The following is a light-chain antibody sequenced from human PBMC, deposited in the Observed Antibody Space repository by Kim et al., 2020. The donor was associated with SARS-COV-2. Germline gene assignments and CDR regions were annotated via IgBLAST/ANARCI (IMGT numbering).Light chain of an antibody. Sequence: SYELTQPPSVSVSPRQTARITCSGDALPKQYAYWYQQKPGQAPVLVIYKDSERPSGIPERFSGSSSGTTVTLTISGVQAEDEADYYCQSADSSGTYVVFG. CDR2: KDS. J-gene: IGLJ2*01. V-gene: IGLV3-25*03. CDR3: QSADSSGTYVV. CDR1: ALPKQY.